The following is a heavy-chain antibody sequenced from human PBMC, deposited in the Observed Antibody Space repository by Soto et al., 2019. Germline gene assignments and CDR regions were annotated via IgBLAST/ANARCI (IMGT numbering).Heavy chain of an antibody. CDR2: IIPIFGTA. Sequence: QVQLVQSGAEVKKPGSSVKVSCKASGGTFSSYAISWVRQAPGQGLEWMGGIIPIFGTANYAQKFQGRATITADQTTSTEYKELRNRISEDTALYYGAREVREGYLILGLDYGMDVWGQGTTVSVSS. J-gene: IGHJ6*02. CDR3: AREVREGYLILGLDYGMDV. CDR1: GGTFSSYA. D-gene: IGHD5-12*01. V-gene: IGHV1-69*01.